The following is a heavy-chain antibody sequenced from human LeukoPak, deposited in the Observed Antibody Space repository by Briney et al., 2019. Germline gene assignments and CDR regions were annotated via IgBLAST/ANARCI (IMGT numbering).Heavy chain of an antibody. V-gene: IGHV3-11*04. CDR3: ARDQGLHYYGSGYIDY. Sequence: PGGSLRLSCAASGFTFSDYYIYWIRQAPGKGLEWVSHISSSGSTVYYADSVKGRFTISRDNSKNTLYLQMNSLRAEDTAVYYCARDQGLHYYGSGYIDYWGQGTLVTVSS. D-gene: IGHD3-10*01. CDR2: ISSSGSTV. CDR1: GFTFSDYY. J-gene: IGHJ4*02.